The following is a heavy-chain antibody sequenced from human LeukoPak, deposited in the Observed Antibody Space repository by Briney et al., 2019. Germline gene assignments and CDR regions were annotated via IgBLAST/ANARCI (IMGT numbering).Heavy chain of an antibody. CDR1: GGSISSYY. CDR2: IYYSGST. J-gene: IGHJ4*02. D-gene: IGHD6-19*01. Sequence: SGPTLVKPSETLSLTCTVSGGSISSYYWSWIRQPPGKGLEWIGYIYYSGSTNYNPSLKSRVTISGGTSKNQFSLKLSSVTAADTAVYYCARGIAVADYYFDYWGQGTLVTVSS. CDR3: ARGIAVADYYFDY. V-gene: IGHV4-59*01.